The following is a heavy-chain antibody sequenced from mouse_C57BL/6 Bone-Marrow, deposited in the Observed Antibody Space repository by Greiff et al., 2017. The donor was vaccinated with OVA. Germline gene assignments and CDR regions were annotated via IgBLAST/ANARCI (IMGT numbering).Heavy chain of an antibody. CDR3: ARGLGDAAWFAY. CDR1: GFNIKNTY. Sequence: EVKLMESVAELVRPGASVKLSCTASGFNIKNTYMHWVKQRPEQGLEWIGRIDPANGNTKYAPKFQGKATITAYTSSNTAYLQLSSLTSEDTAIYSCARGLGDAAWFAYWGQGTLVTVSA. J-gene: IGHJ3*01. CDR2: IDPANGNT. V-gene: IGHV14-3*01. D-gene: IGHD3-3*01.